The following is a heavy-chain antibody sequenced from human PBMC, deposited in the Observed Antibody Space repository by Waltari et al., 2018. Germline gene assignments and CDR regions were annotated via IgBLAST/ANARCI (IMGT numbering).Heavy chain of an antibody. CDR3: AKYGEDGPDYGLDV. CDR2: VIASGDIT. J-gene: IGHJ6*02. D-gene: IGHD2-15*01. CDR1: GFTFSNFD. V-gene: IGHV3-23*01. Sequence: EVQLLESGGALVQPGGSLRLSCAASGFTFSNFDMSWVRQAPGTGLEWVSTVIASGDITYYADSVEGRFTISRDNFKKMLYLQMTSLRAGDTALYYCAKYGEDGPDYGLDVWGRGTTVTVSS.